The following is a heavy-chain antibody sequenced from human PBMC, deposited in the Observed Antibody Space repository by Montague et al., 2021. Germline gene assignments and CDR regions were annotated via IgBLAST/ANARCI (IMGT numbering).Heavy chain of an antibody. Sequence: SETLSLTCAVYGCSFTGYYWSWIRQYPGKGLEWIGEIDHKETVTLNPSLKSRVIISLDTSKNHFSLNMTSVTAADTATYYCARGPRGYGSGSRFDPWGQGTLIVVSS. V-gene: IGHV4-34*01. J-gene: IGHJ5*02. CDR3: ARGPRGYGSGSRFDP. CDR1: GCSFTGYY. D-gene: IGHD3-10*01. CDR2: IDHKETV.